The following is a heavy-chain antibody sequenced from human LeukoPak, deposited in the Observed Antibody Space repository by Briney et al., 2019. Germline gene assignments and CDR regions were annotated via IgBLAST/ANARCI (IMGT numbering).Heavy chain of an antibody. V-gene: IGHV3-66*01. J-gene: IGHJ4*02. D-gene: IGHD2-15*01. Sequence: GGSLRLSCAASGFTVSSNYMSWVRQAPGKGLEWVSVIYSGGTTYYADSVKGRFTISRHNSKNTLYLQMNSLRAEDTAAYYCARELRYCSGGTCYKIFDYWGQGTLVTVSS. CDR3: ARELRYCSGGTCYKIFDY. CDR1: GFTVSSNY. CDR2: IYSGGTT.